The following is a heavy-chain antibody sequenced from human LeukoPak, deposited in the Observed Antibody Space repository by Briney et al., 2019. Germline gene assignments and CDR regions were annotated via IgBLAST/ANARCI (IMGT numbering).Heavy chain of an antibody. Sequence: GGSLRLSCAASGFTFSSYAMSWVRQAPGKGLEWVKAISGSGGSTYYADSVKGRFTISRDNSKNTLYLQMNSLRAEDTAVYYCAKDRRYCSSTSCYDAYDAFDIWGQGTMVTVSS. J-gene: IGHJ3*02. CDR1: GFTFSSYA. V-gene: IGHV3-23*01. D-gene: IGHD2-2*01. CDR3: AKDRRYCSSTSCYDAYDAFDI. CDR2: ISGSGGST.